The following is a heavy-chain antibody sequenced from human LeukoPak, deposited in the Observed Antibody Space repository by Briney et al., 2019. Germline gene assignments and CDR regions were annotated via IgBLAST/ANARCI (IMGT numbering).Heavy chain of an antibody. V-gene: IGHV1-2*02. D-gene: IGHD1-1*01. Sequence: ASVTVSCKASGYTFTGYYMHWVRQAPGQGLEWMGWINPNSGGTNYAQKFQGRVTMTRDTSISTAYMELSRLRSDDTAVYYCARDLEPQSWDAFDIWGQGTMVTVSS. J-gene: IGHJ3*02. CDR1: GYTFTGYY. CDR3: ARDLEPQSWDAFDI. CDR2: INPNSGGT.